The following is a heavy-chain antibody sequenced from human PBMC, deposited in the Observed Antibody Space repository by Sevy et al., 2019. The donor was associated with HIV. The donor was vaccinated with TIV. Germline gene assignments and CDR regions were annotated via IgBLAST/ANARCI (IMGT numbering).Heavy chain of an antibody. CDR1: GYTFTDYY. CDR2: INPKSGGT. CDR3: ARVVEPAGIDPYYYGVDV. D-gene: IGHD2-2*02. J-gene: IGHJ6*02. V-gene: IGHV1-2*02. Sequence: GESLKISCKASGYTFTDYYIHWVRQAPGQGLEWMGWINPKSGGTNYAQKFHGRVTMTRDTSIITAYMELSRLRSDDTAVYYCARVVEPAGIDPYYYGVDVWGPGATVTVSS.